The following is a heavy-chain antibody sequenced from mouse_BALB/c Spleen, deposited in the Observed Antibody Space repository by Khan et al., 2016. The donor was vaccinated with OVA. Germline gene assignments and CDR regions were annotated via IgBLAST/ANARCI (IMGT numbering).Heavy chain of an antibody. J-gene: IGHJ4*01. V-gene: IGHV9-4*02. CDR1: GYTFTTAG. CDR3: ARGGADYYRNEGGDMEY. CDR2: INTHSGVP. D-gene: IGHD2-5*01. Sequence: QIQLVQSGPELKKPGETVRISCKASGYTFTTAGIQWVQKMPGKGLKWIGWINTHSGVPKYAEDFKGRFAFSLEISVNTAYLQITNLNNEDTATXIGARGGADYYRNEGGDMEYWGQGTSVTVSS.